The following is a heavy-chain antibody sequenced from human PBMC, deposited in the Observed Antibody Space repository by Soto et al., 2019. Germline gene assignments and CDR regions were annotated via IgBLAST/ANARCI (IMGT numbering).Heavy chain of an antibody. CDR2: INSDGSSI. D-gene: IGHD5-12*01. Sequence: EVQLVESGGGVVQPGGSLRLSCAASGFSFSTWMHWVRQAPGKGLEWLSRINSDGSSISYADSVKGRFTVSRDNAKNTLYLQINSLTAEETAVYSCTRGASGYGNFDYWGQGVLLTVSS. J-gene: IGHJ4*02. V-gene: IGHV3-74*01. CDR3: TRGASGYGNFDY. CDR1: GFSFSTW.